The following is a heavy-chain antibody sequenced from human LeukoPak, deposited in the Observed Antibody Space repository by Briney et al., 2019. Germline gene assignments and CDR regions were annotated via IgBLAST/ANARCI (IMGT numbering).Heavy chain of an antibody. CDR3: ARDGYGDYAFDY. D-gene: IGHD4-17*01. Sequence: GGSLRLSCAASGFTFSSYSMNWVRQAPGKGLEGVSSISSSSSYIYYADSVKGRFTISRDNAKNSLYLQMNSLRAEDTAVYYCARDGYGDYAFDYWGQGTLVTVSS. CDR2: ISSSSSYI. V-gene: IGHV3-21*01. CDR1: GFTFSSYS. J-gene: IGHJ4*02.